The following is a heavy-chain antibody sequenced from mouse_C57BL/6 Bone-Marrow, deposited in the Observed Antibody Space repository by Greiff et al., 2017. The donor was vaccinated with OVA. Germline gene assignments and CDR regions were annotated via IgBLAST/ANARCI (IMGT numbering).Heavy chain of an antibody. J-gene: IGHJ2*01. CDR1: GYTFTSYW. CDR2: INPSSGYT. Sequence: QVQLKQSGAELAKPGASVKLSCKASGYTFTSYWMHWVKQRPGQGLEWIGYINPSSGYTKYNQKFKDKATLTADKSSSTAYMQLSSLTHEDSAVYYCATSRNFDYWGQGTTLTVSS. D-gene: IGHD6-1*01. CDR3: ATSRNFDY. V-gene: IGHV1-7*01.